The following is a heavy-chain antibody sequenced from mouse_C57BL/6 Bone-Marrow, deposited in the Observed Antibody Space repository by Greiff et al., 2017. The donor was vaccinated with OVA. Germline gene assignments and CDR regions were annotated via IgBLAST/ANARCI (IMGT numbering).Heavy chain of an antibody. D-gene: IGHD2-4*01. CDR3: AREGDYDRYFDV. Sequence: QVQLKESGPELVKPGASVKISCKASGYAFSSYWMNWVKQRPGKGLEWIGRIYPGDGDTNYNGKFKGKATLTADKSSSTAYMQLSRLTSEDSAVYSCAREGDYDRYFDVWGTGTTVTVSS. CDR1: GYAFSSYW. J-gene: IGHJ1*03. V-gene: IGHV1-82*01. CDR2: IYPGDGDT.